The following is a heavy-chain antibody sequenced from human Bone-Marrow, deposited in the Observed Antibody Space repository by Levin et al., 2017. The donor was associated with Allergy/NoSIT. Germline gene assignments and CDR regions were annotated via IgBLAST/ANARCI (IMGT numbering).Heavy chain of an antibody. D-gene: IGHD5-12*01. J-gene: IGHJ2*01. V-gene: IGHV5-51*01. CDR2: IYPGDSDT. Sequence: GESLKISCKGSGYSFTSYWIGWVRQMPGKGLEWMGIIYPGDSDTRYSPSFQGQVTISADKSISTAYLQWSSLKASDTAMYYCASTLYSGYDFRYWYFDLWGRGTLVTVSS. CDR1: GYSFTSYW. CDR3: ASTLYSGYDFRYWYFDL.